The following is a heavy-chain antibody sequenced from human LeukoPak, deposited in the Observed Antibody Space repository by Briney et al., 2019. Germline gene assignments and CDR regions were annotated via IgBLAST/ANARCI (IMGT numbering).Heavy chain of an antibody. CDR2: IRSKNYGGTT. J-gene: IGHJ6*02. CDR3: SRGPTQLWLHNGMDV. CDR1: GFTFGDYA. V-gene: IGHV3-49*04. Sequence: EPGRSLRLSCATSGFTFGDYAMSWVRQAPGKGLEWVGFIRSKNYGGTTEYAASVKARFTISREESDNIDYLQMDSLKTDDTAVYYCSRGPTQLWLHNGMDVWGQGTTVTVSS. D-gene: IGHD5-18*01.